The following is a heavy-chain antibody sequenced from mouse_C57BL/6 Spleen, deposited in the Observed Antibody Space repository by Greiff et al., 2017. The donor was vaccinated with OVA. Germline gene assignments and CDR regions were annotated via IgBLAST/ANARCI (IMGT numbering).Heavy chain of an antibody. V-gene: IGHV1-19*01. J-gene: IGHJ2*01. D-gene: IGHD1-1*01. Sequence: EVQLQQSGPVLVKPGASVKMSCKASGYTFTDYYMNWVKQSHGKSLEWIGVINPYNGGTSYNQKFKGKATLTVDKSSSTAYMELNSLTSEDSAVYYCARKHYGSSLDYWGQGTTLTVSS. CDR1: GYTFTDYY. CDR3: ARKHYGSSLDY. CDR2: INPYNGGT.